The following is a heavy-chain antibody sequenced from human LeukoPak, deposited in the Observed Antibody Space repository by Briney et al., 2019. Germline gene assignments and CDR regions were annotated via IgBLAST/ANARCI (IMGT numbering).Heavy chain of an antibody. CDR3: ARLPDVDIVATIGY. Sequence: ASVKVSCKASGYTFTGYYMHWVRQAPGQGLEWMGWINPNSGGTNYAQKFQGRVTMTRDTSISTAYMELSRLRSDDTAVYYCARLPDVDIVATIGYWGQGTLVTVSS. CDR2: INPNSGGT. V-gene: IGHV1-2*02. CDR1: GYTFTGYY. J-gene: IGHJ4*02. D-gene: IGHD5-12*01.